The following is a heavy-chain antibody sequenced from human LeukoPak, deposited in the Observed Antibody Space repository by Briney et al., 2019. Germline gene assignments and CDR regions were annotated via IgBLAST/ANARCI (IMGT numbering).Heavy chain of an antibody. J-gene: IGHJ4*02. D-gene: IGHD6-19*01. CDR3: ALGAVAGLRHFDY. V-gene: IGHV3-9*01. Sequence: GGSLRLSCAASGFTFDDYAMHWVRQAPGKGLEWVSGISWNSGSIGYADSVKGRFTISRDNAKNSLYLQMNSLRAGDTALYYCALGAVAGLRHFDYWGQGTLVTVSS. CDR2: ISWNSGSI. CDR1: GFTFDDYA.